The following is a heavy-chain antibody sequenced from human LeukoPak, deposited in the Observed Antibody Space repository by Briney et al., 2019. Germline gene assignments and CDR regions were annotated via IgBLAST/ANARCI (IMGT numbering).Heavy chain of an antibody. J-gene: IGHJ5*02. V-gene: IGHV1-69*05. D-gene: IGHD1-7*01. Sequence: SVNVSFKASGGTFSSYAISWVRQAPGQGLEWMGGIIPIFGTANYAQKFQGRVTITTDESTSTAYMELSSLRSEDTAVYYCARDNYAGANWFDPWGQGTLVTVSS. CDR3: ARDNYAGANWFDP. CDR1: GGTFSSYA. CDR2: IIPIFGTA.